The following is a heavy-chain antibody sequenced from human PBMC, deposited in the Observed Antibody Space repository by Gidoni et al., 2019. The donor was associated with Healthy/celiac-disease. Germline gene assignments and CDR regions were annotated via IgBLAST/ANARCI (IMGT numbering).Heavy chain of an antibody. CDR1: GYSFTRYW. D-gene: IGHD2-2*01. J-gene: IGHJ4*02. CDR2: IDPSDSYT. Sequence: EVQLVQSGAEVKKPGESLRISCKGSGYSFTRYWISWVRQMPGKGLEWMGRIDPSDSYTNYSPSFQGHVTISADKSISTAYLQWSSLKASDTAMYYCAAGLGYCSSTSCSLFDYWGQGTLVTVSS. CDR3: AAGLGYCSSTSCSLFDY. V-gene: IGHV5-10-1*01.